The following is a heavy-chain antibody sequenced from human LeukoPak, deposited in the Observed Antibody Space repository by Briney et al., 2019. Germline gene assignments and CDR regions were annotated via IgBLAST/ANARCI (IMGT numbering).Heavy chain of an antibody. J-gene: IGHJ5*02. D-gene: IGHD4-17*01. CDR1: GVTFSSYG. CDR2: ISYDGSNK. V-gene: IGHV3-30*18. Sequence: GGSLRLSCAASGVTFSSYGMHWVRQAPGKGLEWVAVISYDGSNKYYADSVKGRFTISRDNSKNTLYLQMNSLRAEDAAVYYCAKEGGYGDYGGDWFDPWGQGTLVTVSS. CDR3: AKEGGYGDYGGDWFDP.